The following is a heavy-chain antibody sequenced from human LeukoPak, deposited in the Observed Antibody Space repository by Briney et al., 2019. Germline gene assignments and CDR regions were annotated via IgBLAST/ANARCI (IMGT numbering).Heavy chain of an antibody. CDR2: INTSGGST. V-gene: IGHV1-46*01. Sequence: GSSVKVSCKASGGTFSSYAISWVRQAPGQGLEWMGIINTSGGSTTYAQKFQGRVSMTRDTSTSTVYLEVSSLRSEDTAVYYCARSQGGNTLWFDPWGQGTLVTVSS. CDR1: GGTFSSYA. CDR3: ARSQGGNTLWFDP. D-gene: IGHD4-23*01. J-gene: IGHJ5*02.